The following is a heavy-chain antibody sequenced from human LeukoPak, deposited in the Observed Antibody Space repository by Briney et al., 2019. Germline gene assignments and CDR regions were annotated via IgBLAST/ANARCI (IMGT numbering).Heavy chain of an antibody. V-gene: IGHV5-51*01. Sequence: GESLKISCKGSGYSFTNYWIGWVRQMPGKGLEWMGIIYPGDSDTRYNPSFQGQVTISADKSVSTAYLQWSSLKASDTALYYCARHPSGRDANWFDPWGQGTLVTVSS. D-gene: IGHD2-8*01. J-gene: IGHJ5*02. CDR1: GYSFTNYW. CDR2: IYPGDSDT. CDR3: ARHPSGRDANWFDP.